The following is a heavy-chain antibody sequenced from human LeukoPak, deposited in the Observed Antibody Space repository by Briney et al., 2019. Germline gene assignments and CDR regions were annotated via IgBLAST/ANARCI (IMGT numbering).Heavy chain of an antibody. CDR3: ARGPYGNSGDY. Sequence: PSETLSLTCTVYGGSFSGYYWSWIRQPPGKGLEWIGEINHSGSTNYNPSLKSRVTILVATSKNQFSLKLSSVTAADTAVYYCARGPYGNSGDYWGRGTLVTVSS. D-gene: IGHD4-23*01. V-gene: IGHV4-34*01. CDR1: GGSFSGYY. J-gene: IGHJ4*02. CDR2: INHSGST.